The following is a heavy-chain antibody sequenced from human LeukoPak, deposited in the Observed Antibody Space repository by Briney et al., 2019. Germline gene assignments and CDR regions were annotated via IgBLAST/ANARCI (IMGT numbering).Heavy chain of an antibody. CDR3: ARGSVEYQLPPTKN. J-gene: IGHJ4*02. CDR2: IYHSGST. Sequence: SETLSLTCTVSGGSISSGGYYWSWIRQPPGKGLEWIGYIYHSGSTYYNPSLKSRVTISVDRSKNQFSLKLSSVTAADTAVYYCARGSVEYQLPPTKNWGQGTLVTVSS. CDR1: GGSISSGGYY. V-gene: IGHV4-30-2*01. D-gene: IGHD2-2*01.